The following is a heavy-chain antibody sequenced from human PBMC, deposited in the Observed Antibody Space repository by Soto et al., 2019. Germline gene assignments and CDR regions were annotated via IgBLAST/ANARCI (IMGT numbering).Heavy chain of an antibody. CDR2: IIHIFGTA. CDR1: GGTFSSYA. V-gene: IGHV1-69*06. J-gene: IGHJ6*02. D-gene: IGHD2-2*01. CDR3: ASCSSTSCYVLNYYYGMDV. Sequence: ASVKVSCKASGGTFSSYAISWVRQAPGQGLEWMGGIIHIFGTANYAQKFQGRVTITADKSTSTAYMELSSLRSEDTAVYYCASCSSTSCYVLNYYYGMDVWGQGTTVTVSS.